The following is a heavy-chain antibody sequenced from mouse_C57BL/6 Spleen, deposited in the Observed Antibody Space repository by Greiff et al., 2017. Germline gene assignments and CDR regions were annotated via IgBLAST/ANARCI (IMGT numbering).Heavy chain of an antibody. J-gene: IGHJ2*01. Sequence: DVMLVESGPELVKPGASVKISCKASGYSFTGYYMHWVKQSSEKSLEWIGEINPSTGGTSYNQKFKGKATLTVDKSSSTAYMQLKSLTSEDSAVYYCARRGWPYFDYWGQGTTLTVSS. CDR1: GYSFTGYY. CDR2: INPSTGGT. CDR3: ARRGWPYFDY. V-gene: IGHV1-43*01. D-gene: IGHD2-3*01.